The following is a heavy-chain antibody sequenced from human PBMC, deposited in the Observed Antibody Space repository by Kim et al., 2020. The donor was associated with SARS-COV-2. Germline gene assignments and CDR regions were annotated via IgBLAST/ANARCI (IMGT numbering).Heavy chain of an antibody. Sequence: YADSVKGRFTISRNNSKNTLYLKMSSRRAEDTAGYYWAREGGPGGWFDPWGQGTLVTVSS. CDR3: AREGGPGGWFDP. V-gene: IGHV3-53*04. D-gene: IGHD3-16*01. J-gene: IGHJ5*02.